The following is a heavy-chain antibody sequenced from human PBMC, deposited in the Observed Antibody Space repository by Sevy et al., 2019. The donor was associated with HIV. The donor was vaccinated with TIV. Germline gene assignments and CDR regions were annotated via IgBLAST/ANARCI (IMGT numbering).Heavy chain of an antibody. J-gene: IGHJ6*02. V-gene: IGHV3-30*18. Sequence: GGSLRLSCTGSGFSFSYYGIHWVRRAPGKGLDWVALISHDGINEYYADSVKGRFTISRDNSRNTVYLEMNSLRNEDTAIYFCANAYSGSYSHSYLYALDVWGQGTTVTVSS. D-gene: IGHD1-26*01. CDR3: ANAYSGSYSHSYLYALDV. CDR1: GFSFSYYG. CDR2: ISHDGINE.